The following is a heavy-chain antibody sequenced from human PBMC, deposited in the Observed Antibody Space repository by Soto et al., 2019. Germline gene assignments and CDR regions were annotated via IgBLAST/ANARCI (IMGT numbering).Heavy chain of an antibody. CDR1: GFSFSDYA. D-gene: IGHD5-12*01. V-gene: IGHV3-30*03. CDR3: ATVNSGFPHPNFYYLYGMDV. Sequence: GGSLRLSCAASGFSFSDYAMHWVRQAPGKGLEWVAVISYDGNYKYYLDSVKGRFTIFRHNSKNTLYLEMNSLRAEDTAVYFCATVNSGFPHPNFYYLYGMDVWGQGTTVTVSS. J-gene: IGHJ6*02. CDR2: ISYDGNYK.